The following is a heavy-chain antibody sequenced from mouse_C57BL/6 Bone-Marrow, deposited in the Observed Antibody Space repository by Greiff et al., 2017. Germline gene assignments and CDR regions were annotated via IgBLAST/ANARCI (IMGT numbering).Heavy chain of an antibody. CDR3: ARYPLPGIYYDYGWVAY. CDR1: GYTFTSYW. D-gene: IGHD2-4*01. J-gene: IGHJ3*01. Sequence: LQQPLSPLFPPFSSFKLSCKASGYTFTSYWMQWVKQRPGQGLEWIGEIDPSDSYTNYNQKFKGKATLTVDTSSSTAYMQLSSLTSEDSAVYYCARYPLPGIYYDYGWVAYWGQGTLVTVSA. CDR2: IDPSDSYT. V-gene: IGHV1-50*01.